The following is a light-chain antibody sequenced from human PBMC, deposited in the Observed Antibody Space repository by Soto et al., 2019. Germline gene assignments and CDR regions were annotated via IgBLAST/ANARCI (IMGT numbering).Light chain of an antibody. J-gene: IGKJ4*01. CDR2: DAS. CDR1: QSVSSY. V-gene: IGKV3-11*01. Sequence: EIVLPQSPATLPLSPGERATLSCRASQSVSSYLAWYQQKPGQAPRLLIYDASNRATGIPARFSGSGSGTDFTLTISSLEPEDFAVYYCQQRSNWPPAFGGGTKVEIK. CDR3: QQRSNWPPA.